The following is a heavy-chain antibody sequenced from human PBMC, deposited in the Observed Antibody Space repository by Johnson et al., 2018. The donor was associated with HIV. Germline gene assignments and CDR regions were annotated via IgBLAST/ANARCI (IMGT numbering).Heavy chain of an antibody. Sequence: QVQLVESGGGVVQPGGSLRLSCAASGFTFSSYGMHWVRQATGKGLEWVAVISYDGSTIDYAESLKGRFTISRDNSKNTLYLQMNGRRAEDTAVYYYAKGRLGVAFDIWGQGTMVTVSS. V-gene: IGHV3-30*18. J-gene: IGHJ3*02. CDR3: AKGRLGVAFDI. CDR2: ISYDGSTI. D-gene: IGHD3-16*01. CDR1: GFTFSSYG.